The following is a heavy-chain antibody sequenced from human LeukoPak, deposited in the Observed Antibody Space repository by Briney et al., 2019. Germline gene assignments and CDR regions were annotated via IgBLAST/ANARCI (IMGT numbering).Heavy chain of an antibody. Sequence: GGSLRLSCAASGFTFSGSAMHWVRQASGKGLEWVGRIRSKANSYATAYAASVKGRFTISRDDSKNTAYLQMNSLETEDTAVYYCTRRIIAARPDYYGMDVWGQGTTVTVSS. CDR3: TRRIIAARPDYYGMDV. D-gene: IGHD6-13*01. CDR2: IRSKANSYAT. CDR1: GFTFSGSA. V-gene: IGHV3-73*01. J-gene: IGHJ6*02.